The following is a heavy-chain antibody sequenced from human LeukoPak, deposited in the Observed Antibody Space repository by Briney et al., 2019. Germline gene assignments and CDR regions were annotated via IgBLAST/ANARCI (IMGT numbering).Heavy chain of an antibody. J-gene: IGHJ6*04. CDR3: VRAGKGDYDYGLDV. CDR1: GFTFSTYD. Sequence: GGSLRLSCAASGFTFSTYDMHWVRQATGKGLEWVSVINTAGDSFYAGSVKGRFTISRENAKNSVFLQMNSRGGGDTAVYYWVRAGKGDYDYGLDVWGKGTTVTVSS. CDR2: INTAGDS. V-gene: IGHV3-13*01.